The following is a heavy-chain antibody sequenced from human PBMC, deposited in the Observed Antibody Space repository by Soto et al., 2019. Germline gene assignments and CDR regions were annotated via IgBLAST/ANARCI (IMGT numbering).Heavy chain of an antibody. CDR1: GGSISSYY. J-gene: IGHJ6*02. CDR2: IYYSGST. CDR3: ARENHYYYGMDV. Sequence: QVQLQESGPGLVKPSETLSLTCTVSGGSISSYYWSWIRQPPGKGLEWIGYIYYSGSTNYNPSLKSRVTISIDTSKNQFSLQLSSVTAADTAVYYCARENHYYYGMDVWGQGTTVTVSS. V-gene: IGHV4-59*01.